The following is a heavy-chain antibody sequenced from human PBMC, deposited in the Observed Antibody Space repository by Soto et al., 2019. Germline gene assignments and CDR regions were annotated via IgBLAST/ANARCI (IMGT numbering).Heavy chain of an antibody. CDR3: ARDVLSSGWHFDY. V-gene: IGHV3-21*01. Sequence: EVQLVESGGGLVKPGGSLRLSCAASGFTFSSYSMNWVRQAPGKGLEWVSSISSSSSYIYYADSVKGRFTISSDNAKNSLYLQMNSLRAEDTAVSYCARDVLSSGWHFDYWGQGTLVTVSS. D-gene: IGHD6-19*01. CDR2: ISSSSSYI. J-gene: IGHJ4*02. CDR1: GFTFSSYS.